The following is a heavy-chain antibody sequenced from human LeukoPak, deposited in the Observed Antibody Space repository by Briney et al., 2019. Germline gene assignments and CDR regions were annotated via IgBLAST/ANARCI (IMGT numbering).Heavy chain of an antibody. J-gene: IGHJ4*02. V-gene: IGHV3-7*01. CDR1: GFTFSSYW. Sequence: GGSLRLSCAASGFTFSSYWMSWVRQAPGKGLEWVANIKQDGSERYYVDSVKGRFTISRDNAKNSLYLQMNSLRAEDTAVYYCARNTLGYRSGWLYYWGQGTLVTVSS. D-gene: IGHD6-19*01. CDR2: IKQDGSER. CDR3: ARNTLGYRSGWLYY.